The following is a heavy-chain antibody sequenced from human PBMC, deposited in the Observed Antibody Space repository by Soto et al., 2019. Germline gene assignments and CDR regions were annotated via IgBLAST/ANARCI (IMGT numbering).Heavy chain of an antibody. Sequence: PLGTPSLTFTVSVDSITTFFWGWIRQPAGKGLEWIGRIDTSGNTNYNPSLKSRVTMSVDTSKKQFSLKLTSVTAADTAVYYCARYSNNWFQTEGMDVWGQGTKVT. CDR2: IDTSGNT. CDR1: VDSITTFF. D-gene: IGHD6-13*01. CDR3: ARYSNNWFQTEGMDV. J-gene: IGHJ6*02. V-gene: IGHV4-4*07.